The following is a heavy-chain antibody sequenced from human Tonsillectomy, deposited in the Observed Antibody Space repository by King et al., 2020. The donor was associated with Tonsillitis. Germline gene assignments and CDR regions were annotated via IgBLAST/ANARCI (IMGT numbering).Heavy chain of an antibody. Sequence: VQLVESGGGVVQPGTSLRLSCGASGFTLSGHSMHWVRQAPGKGLEWVAFISKDGGITYQTPSVKGRFSISRDSSKNTLYLQMNSLRGEDTAVYYCAREMEEQWLQRGALDLWGQGTIVTVSS. V-gene: IGHV3-30*04. CDR1: GFTLSGHS. D-gene: IGHD6-19*01. J-gene: IGHJ3*01. CDR3: AREMEEQWLQRGALDL. CDR2: ISKDGGIT.